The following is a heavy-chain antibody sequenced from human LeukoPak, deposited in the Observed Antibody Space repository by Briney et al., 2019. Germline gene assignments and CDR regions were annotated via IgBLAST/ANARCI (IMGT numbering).Heavy chain of an antibody. J-gene: IGHJ4*02. CDR3: ARGGHSSSWYAY. CDR2: IIPSGGST. Sequence: ASVKVSCKASGYTFTSYYMHWVRQAPGQGLEWMGIIIPSGGSTSYAQKFQGRVTLTRDTSTSTVYMELTSLTSEDTAVYYCARGGHSSSWYAYWGQRTLVTVSS. D-gene: IGHD6-13*01. CDR1: GYTFTSYY. V-gene: IGHV1-46*01.